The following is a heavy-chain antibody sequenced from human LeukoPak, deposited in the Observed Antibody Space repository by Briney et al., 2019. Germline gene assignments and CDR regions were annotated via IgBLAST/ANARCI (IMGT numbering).Heavy chain of an antibody. Sequence: PGGSLRLSCVGSGFTFSSYSMNWVRQAPGKGLEWVSSISSSSSYIYYADSVKGRFTISRDNAKNSLYLQMNSLRAEDTAVYYCAKDRWNLLYYFDYGAQEPRATVPS. D-gene: IGHD4-23*01. CDR2: ISSSSSYI. J-gene: IGHJ4*02. V-gene: IGHV3-21*01. CDR1: GFTFSSYS. CDR3: AKDRWNLLYYFDY.